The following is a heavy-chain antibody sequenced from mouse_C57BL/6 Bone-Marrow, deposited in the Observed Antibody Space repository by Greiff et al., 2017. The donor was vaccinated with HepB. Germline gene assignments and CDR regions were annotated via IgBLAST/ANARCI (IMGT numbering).Heavy chain of an antibody. J-gene: IGHJ2*01. CDR1: GFTFSDYG. D-gene: IGHD2-13*01. Sequence: EVKLVESGGGLVKPGGSLKLSCAASGFTFSDYGMHWVRQAPEKGLEWVAYISSGSSTIYYAETVKGRFTISRDNAKNTLFLQMTSLRSEDTAMYYCARFDSDGDFDYWGQDTTLAVSS. V-gene: IGHV5-17*01. CDR2: ISSGSSTI. CDR3: ARFDSDGDFDY.